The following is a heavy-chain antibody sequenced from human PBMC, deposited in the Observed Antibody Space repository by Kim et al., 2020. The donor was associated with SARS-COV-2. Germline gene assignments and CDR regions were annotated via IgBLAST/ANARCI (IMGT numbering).Heavy chain of an antibody. CDR2: IYTSGGT. J-gene: IGHJ6*02. CDR1: GGSISSYY. Sequence: SETLSLTCTVSGGSISSYYWSWIRQPAGKGLEWIGRIYTSGGTNYNPSLKSRVTMSVDTSKNQFSLKLSSVTAADTAVYYCARDPDMVADGGYYGMDVWGQGTTGTVS. D-gene: IGHD5-12*01. CDR3: ARDPDMVADGGYYGMDV. V-gene: IGHV4-4*07.